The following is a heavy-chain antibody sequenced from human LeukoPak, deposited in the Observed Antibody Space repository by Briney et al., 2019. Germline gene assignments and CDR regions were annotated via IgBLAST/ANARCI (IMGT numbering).Heavy chain of an antibody. CDR3: TTVDDILTGAFDY. Sequence: GGSLRLSCAASGFTFSNAWMSWVRQAPGKGLEWVGRIKSKTDGGTTDYAAPVKGRFTISRDDSKNTLYLQMNSLKTEDTAVYYCTTVDDILTGAFDYWGQGTLVTVSS. CDR2: IKSKTDGGTT. V-gene: IGHV3-15*01. CDR1: GFTFSNAW. D-gene: IGHD3-9*01. J-gene: IGHJ4*02.